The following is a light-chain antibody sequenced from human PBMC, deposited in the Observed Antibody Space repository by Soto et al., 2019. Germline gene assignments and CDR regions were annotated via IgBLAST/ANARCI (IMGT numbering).Light chain of an antibody. V-gene: IGKV4-1*01. CDR3: QQYYSAPPT. J-gene: IGKJ1*01. CDR2: WAS. CDR1: PSVLYNSNNKNY. Sequence: DIVMTQPPDSLAVALGERATINCRSSPSVLYNSNNKNYLAWYQQKPGQPPKLLIYWASTRESGVPDRFSGSGSGTDFTLTISSLQAEDVAVYYCQQYYSAPPTFGQGTKVDIK.